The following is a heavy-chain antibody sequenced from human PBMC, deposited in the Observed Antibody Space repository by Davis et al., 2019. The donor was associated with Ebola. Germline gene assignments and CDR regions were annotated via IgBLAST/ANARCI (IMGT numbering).Heavy chain of an antibody. CDR2: INPNSGGT. D-gene: IGHD1/OR15-1a*01. CDR3: ARGGGTAYPPYGMDV. Sequence: ASVKVSCKASGYTFTGYYMHWVRQAPGQGLEWMGWINPNSGGTNYSQKLQGRVTMTTDTSTSTAYMELRSLRSDDTAVYYCARGGGTAYPPYGMDVWGQGTTVTVSS. CDR1: GYTFTGYY. J-gene: IGHJ6*02. V-gene: IGHV1-2*02.